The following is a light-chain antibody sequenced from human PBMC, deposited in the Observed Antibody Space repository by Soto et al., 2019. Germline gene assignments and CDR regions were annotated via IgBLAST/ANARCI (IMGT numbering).Light chain of an antibody. J-gene: IGKJ1*01. CDR3: QQYKSYPRT. Sequence: GDRVTINCRAIQSISSWYAWYQHKPWKAPKLLIDDASSLESVGPSRLSGSGSGTEFALTISSLQPEDFATYYCQQYKSYPRTFGQGTKVDI. CDR1: QSISSW. CDR2: DAS. V-gene: IGKV1-5*01.